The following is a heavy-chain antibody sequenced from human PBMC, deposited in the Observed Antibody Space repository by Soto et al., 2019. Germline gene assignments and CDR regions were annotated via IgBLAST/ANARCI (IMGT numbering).Heavy chain of an antibody. CDR3: ALILGIVGYYEGFDY. J-gene: IGHJ4*02. CDR1: GFSLSTPSGVG. D-gene: IGHD3-3*01. CDR2: IYWDDEN. V-gene: IGHV2-5*02. Sequence: QITLKESGPTLVKPTQTLTLTCTFSGFSLSTPSGVGVGWIRQPPGKALEWLAFIYWDDENRYSPSLKSRLTITNDTSKTQVVLITTNMDPVDTATYYCALILGIVGYYEGFDYWGQGALVTVSS.